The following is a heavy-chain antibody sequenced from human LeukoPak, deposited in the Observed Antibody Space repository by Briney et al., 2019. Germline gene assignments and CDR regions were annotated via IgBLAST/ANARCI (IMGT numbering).Heavy chain of an antibody. Sequence: SETLSLTCAVYGGSFSGYYWSWIRQPPGKGLEWIGEINHSGSTNYNPSLKSRVTISVDTSKNQFSLKLSSVTAADTAVYYCAGGRGPNVDNINYFDYWGQGTLVTVSS. CDR2: INHSGST. V-gene: IGHV4-34*01. J-gene: IGHJ4*02. CDR3: AGGRGPNVDNINYFDY. CDR1: GGSFSGYY. D-gene: IGHD5-12*01.